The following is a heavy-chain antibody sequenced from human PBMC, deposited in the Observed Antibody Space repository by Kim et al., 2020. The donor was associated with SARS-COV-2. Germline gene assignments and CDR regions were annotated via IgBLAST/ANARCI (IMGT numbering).Heavy chain of an antibody. V-gene: IGHV3-23*01. CDR2: ISGRGSST. CDR1: GFTFSSYA. CDR3: AKEGGITGTNPFDY. Sequence: GGSLRLSCAASGFTFSSYAMSWVRQAPGKGLEWVSAISGRGSSTYYPDSVKGRFTISRDNSKNTLYLQMNSLRAEDSAVYFCAKEGGITGTNPFDYWGQGTLVTVSS. J-gene: IGHJ4*02. D-gene: IGHD1-20*01.